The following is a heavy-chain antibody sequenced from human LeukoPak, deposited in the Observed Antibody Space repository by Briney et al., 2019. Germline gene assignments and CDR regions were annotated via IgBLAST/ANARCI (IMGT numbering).Heavy chain of an antibody. J-gene: IGHJ3*02. CDR1: GFTFSSYS. V-gene: IGHV3-21*01. CDR3: ARQAPTYYYDSSGYHDAFDI. D-gene: IGHD3-22*01. CDR2: ISSSSSYI. Sequence: PGGSLRLSCAASGFTFSSYSMNWVRQAPGKWLEWVSSISSSSSYIYYADSVKGRFTISRNKAKISLYLQMNSLRAEDTAVYYCARQAPTYYYDSSGYHDAFDIWGQGTMVTVSS.